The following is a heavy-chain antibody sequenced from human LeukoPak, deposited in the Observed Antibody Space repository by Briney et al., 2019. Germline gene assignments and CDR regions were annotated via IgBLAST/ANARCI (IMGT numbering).Heavy chain of an antibody. Sequence: GGSLRLSCAASGFTFSTYWMHWVRQAPGKGLVWVARIKGDGSSTIYADSVKGRFTISRDNSKNTLYLQTSSLRAEDTAVYYCARASTTVLNLLDHWGRGTLVTVSS. V-gene: IGHV3-74*01. CDR2: IKGDGSST. CDR3: ARASTTVLNLLDH. J-gene: IGHJ4*02. D-gene: IGHD4-17*01. CDR1: GFTFSTYW.